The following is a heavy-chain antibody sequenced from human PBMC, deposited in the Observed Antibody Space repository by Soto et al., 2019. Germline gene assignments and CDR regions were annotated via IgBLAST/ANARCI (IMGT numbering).Heavy chain of an antibody. CDR2: IYWDDDK. CDR3: AHRRPGMDV. Sequence: SGPTLVNPTQTLTLTCTFSGFSLSTSGVGVGWIRQPPGKALEWLALIYWDDDKRYSPSLKSRLTITKDTSKNQVVLTMTNIDPVDTATYYCAHRRPGMDVWGQGTTVTVSS. V-gene: IGHV2-5*02. CDR1: GFSLSTSGVG. J-gene: IGHJ6*02.